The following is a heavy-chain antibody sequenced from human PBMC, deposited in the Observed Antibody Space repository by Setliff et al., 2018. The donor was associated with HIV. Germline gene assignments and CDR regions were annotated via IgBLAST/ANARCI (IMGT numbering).Heavy chain of an antibody. CDR3: ARVRSGAYVWGSYPDY. V-gene: IGHV4-4*08. CDR1: GDSISGYY. J-gene: IGHJ4*02. Sequence: SETLSLTCTVSGDSISGYYWSWIRQPPGKGLEWIGYIYTSGNANYNPSLKSRVTTSVDTSKNQFSLKVRSVTAADTAVYYCARVRSGAYVWGSYPDYWGQGTLVTVSS. D-gene: IGHD3-16*02. CDR2: IYTSGNA.